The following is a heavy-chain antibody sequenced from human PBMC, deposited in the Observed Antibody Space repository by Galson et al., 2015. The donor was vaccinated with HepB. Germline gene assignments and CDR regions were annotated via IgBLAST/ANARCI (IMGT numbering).Heavy chain of an antibody. J-gene: IGHJ4*02. CDR2: IYYSGST. D-gene: IGHD6-19*01. V-gene: IGHV4-59*01. CDR3: ARVGGSSGWYLAYGASPDSSFDY. CDR1: GGSISSYY. Sequence: TLSLTCTVSGGSISSYYWSWIRQPPGKGLEWIGYIYYSGSTNYNPSLKSRVTISVDTSKNQFSLKLSSVTAADTAVYYCARVGGSSGWYLAYGASPDSSFDYWGQGTLVTVSS.